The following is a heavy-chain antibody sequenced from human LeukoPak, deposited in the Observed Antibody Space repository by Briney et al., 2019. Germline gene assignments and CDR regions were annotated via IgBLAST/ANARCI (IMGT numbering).Heavy chain of an antibody. CDR3: ARVRWQQLADY. CDR2: IYHSGST. J-gene: IGHJ4*02. V-gene: IGHV4-38-2*02. Sequence: SETLSLTCTVSGYSISSGYYWGWIRQPPGKGLEWIGSIYHSGSTYYNPSLKSRVTISVDTSKNQFSLKLSSVTAADTAVYYCARVRWQQLADYWGQGTLVTVSS. CDR1: GYSISSGYY. D-gene: IGHD6-13*01.